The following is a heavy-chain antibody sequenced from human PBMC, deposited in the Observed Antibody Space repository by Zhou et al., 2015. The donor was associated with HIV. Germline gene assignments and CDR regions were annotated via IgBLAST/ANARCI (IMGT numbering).Heavy chain of an antibody. CDR3: GRETARPRSTIIGRGWVET. CDR1: GGTFENFA. V-gene: IGHV1-69*13. Sequence: QVQLEQSGTEVKKPGSSVKIVCRASGGTFENFAIDWVRQAPGKGFEWMGGIVPLSGVTKYSKTFQERVKFTADVAARSYVLEIFGLQSSDTATYFCGRETARPRSTIIGRGWVETWGQGTQVIV. J-gene: IGHJ5*02. CDR2: IVPLSGVT.